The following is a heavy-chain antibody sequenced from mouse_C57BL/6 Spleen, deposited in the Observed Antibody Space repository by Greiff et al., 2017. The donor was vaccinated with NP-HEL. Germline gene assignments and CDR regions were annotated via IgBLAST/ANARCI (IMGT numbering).Heavy chain of an antibody. CDR3: ARGGYYEYWYFDV. CDR1: GYTFTDYY. CDR2: IYPGSGNT. V-gene: IGHV1-76*01. D-gene: IGHD2-3*01. Sequence: QVQLQQSGAELVRPGASVKLSCKASGYTFTDYYINWVKQRPGQGLEWIARIYPGSGNTYYNEKFKGKATLTAEKSSSTAYMQLSSLTSEDSAVYFCARGGYYEYWYFDVWGTGTTVTVSS. J-gene: IGHJ1*03.